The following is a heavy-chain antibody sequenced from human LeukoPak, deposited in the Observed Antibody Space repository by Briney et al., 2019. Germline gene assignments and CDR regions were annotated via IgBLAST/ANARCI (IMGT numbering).Heavy chain of an antibody. J-gene: IGHJ4*02. V-gene: IGHV1-46*01. CDR1: GYTFTSYG. D-gene: IGHD1-26*01. CDR2: INPSGGST. Sequence: GASVKVSCKASGYTFTSYGISWVRQAPGQGLEWMGIINPSGGSTSYAQKFQGRVTMTRDTSTSTVYMELSSLRSEDTAVYYCARSVVGATGGGDYFDYWGQGTLVTVSS. CDR3: ARSVVGATGGGDYFDY.